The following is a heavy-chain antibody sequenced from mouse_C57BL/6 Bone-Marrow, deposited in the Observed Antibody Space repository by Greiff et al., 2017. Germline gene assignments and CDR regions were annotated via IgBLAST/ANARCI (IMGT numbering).Heavy chain of an antibody. CDR1: GFTFSSYA. CDR2: ISDGGSYT. V-gene: IGHV5-4*01. Sequence: EVQLVESGGGLVKPGGSLKLSCAASGFTFSSYAMSWARQTPEKRLEWVATISDGGSYTYYPDNVKGRFTISRDNAKNNLYLQMSHLKSEDTAMYYCARDGGWLLPSWFAYWGQGTLVTVSA. CDR3: ARDGGWLLPSWFAY. J-gene: IGHJ3*01. D-gene: IGHD2-3*01.